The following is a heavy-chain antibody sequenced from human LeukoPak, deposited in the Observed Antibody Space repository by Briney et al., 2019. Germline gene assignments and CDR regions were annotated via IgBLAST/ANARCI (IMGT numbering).Heavy chain of an antibody. CDR3: ARSSSGWSVDF. CDR2: INSAEGGT. J-gene: IGHJ4*02. V-gene: IGHV1-18*01. Sequence: ASVKVSCKASGYMFTHYGVSWVRQAPGQGLEWMGWINSAEGGTLYAENLQGRVTLTTDTSTSTLYMELRTLRSDDTAVYYCARSSSGWSVDFWDQGTLVTVSS. CDR1: GYMFTHYG. D-gene: IGHD6-19*01.